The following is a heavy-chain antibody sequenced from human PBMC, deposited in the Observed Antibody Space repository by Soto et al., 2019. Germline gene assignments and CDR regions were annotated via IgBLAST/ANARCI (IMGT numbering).Heavy chain of an antibody. D-gene: IGHD1-1*01. CDR3: ARGRYGDY. Sequence: QVRLVQSGAEVKKPGASVKISCKASGSTFTSYGITWVRQAPGQGLEWMGWISAHNGNTDYAQKLQGRVIVTRDTSTSTAYMELRSLISDDTAVYYCARGRYGDYWGQGALVTVSS. CDR1: GSTFTSYG. V-gene: IGHV1-18*01. J-gene: IGHJ4*02. CDR2: ISAHNGNT.